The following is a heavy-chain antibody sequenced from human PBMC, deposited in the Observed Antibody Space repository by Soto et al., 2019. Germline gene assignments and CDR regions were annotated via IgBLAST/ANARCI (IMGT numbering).Heavy chain of an antibody. J-gene: IGHJ4*02. D-gene: IGHD5-18*01. CDR3: ARDQPGYSYGYGLGY. CDR1: GFTFSSYS. Sequence: EVQLVESGEGLVRPGGSLRLYCAASGFTFSSYSMNWVRQAPGKGLEWVSSISSSSSYIYYADSVKGRFTISRDNAKNSLYLQMNSLRAEDTAEYYCARDQPGYSYGYGLGYWGQGTLVTVSS. CDR2: ISSSSSYI. V-gene: IGHV3-21*01.